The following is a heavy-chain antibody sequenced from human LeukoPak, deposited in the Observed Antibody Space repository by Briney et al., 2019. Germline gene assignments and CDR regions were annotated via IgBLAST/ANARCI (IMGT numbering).Heavy chain of an antibody. CDR2: TLHDENNK. Sequence: GRSLRLSCAASGFAFSNFAMHWVRQAPGKGLEWVAVTLHDENNKYNTDIVKGRFTISRDNSRNTLYLQMNSLRAEDTAIYYCARDKPSRSDVFDIWGQGTLVIVSS. V-gene: IGHV3-30-3*01. J-gene: IGHJ3*02. CDR3: ARDKPSRSDVFDI. CDR1: GFAFSNFA.